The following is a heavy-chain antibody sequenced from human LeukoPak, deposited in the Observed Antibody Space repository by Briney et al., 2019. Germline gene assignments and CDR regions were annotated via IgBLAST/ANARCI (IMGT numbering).Heavy chain of an antibody. CDR3: ARERHSNFDY. CDR1: GFTFSSYS. V-gene: IGHV3-66*01. CDR2: IYTGGTT. J-gene: IGHJ4*02. Sequence: GGSLRLSCAASGFTFSSYSMNWVRQAPGKGLEWVSIIYTGGTTYYTDSVKGRFTISRDNSKNTLYLQMNSLRAEDTAVYYCARERHSNFDYWGQGTLVTVSS.